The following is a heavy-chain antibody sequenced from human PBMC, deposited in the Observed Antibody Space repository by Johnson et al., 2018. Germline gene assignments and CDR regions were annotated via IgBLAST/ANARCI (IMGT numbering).Heavy chain of an antibody. V-gene: IGHV3-74*01. CDR2: INGDGTRT. CDR3: ARGGSGTYYNYFDY. CDR1: GITFSNYW. J-gene: IGHJ4*02. Sequence: VQLQESGGDLVQSGGSLRLSCAASGITFSNYWMHWVRQAPGKGLVWVSHINGDGTRTDYADSVKGRFTIFKNNAKNTLYLQMNGLSAEDTAIYYCARGGSGTYYNYFDYWGQGTLVTVSS. D-gene: IGHD3-10*01.